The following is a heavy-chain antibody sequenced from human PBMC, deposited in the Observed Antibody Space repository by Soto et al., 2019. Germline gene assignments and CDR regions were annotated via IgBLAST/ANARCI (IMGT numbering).Heavy chain of an antibody. V-gene: IGHV3-48*01. CDR3: AKELQRSFDY. CDR1: GFPFSIYS. Sequence: EVQLVESGGGLVQPGGSLRLTCAASGFPFSIYSMNWVRQAPGKGLEWSSYITSDTNTIKYADSVKGRFTISRDNSKNTLYLQMNSLRAEDTAVYYCAKELQRSFDYWGQGTLVTVSS. CDR2: ITSDTNTI. D-gene: IGHD1-1*01. J-gene: IGHJ4*02.